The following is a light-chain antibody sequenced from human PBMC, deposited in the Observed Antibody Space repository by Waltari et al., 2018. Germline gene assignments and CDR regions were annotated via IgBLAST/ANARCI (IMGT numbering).Light chain of an antibody. CDR2: DEG. CDR3: QVWDGTNDHPYVV. V-gene: IGLV3-21*02. CDR1: NIGSRG. J-gene: IGLJ2*01. Sequence: SYVLTQPPSVSVAPGQTAKITCGGSNIGSRGVYWYQQEPGQPPVLVIYDEGDRPSGIPDRFSGSNSGSTATLTISRVEAGDEADYYCQVWDGTNDHPYVVFGGGTKLTVL.